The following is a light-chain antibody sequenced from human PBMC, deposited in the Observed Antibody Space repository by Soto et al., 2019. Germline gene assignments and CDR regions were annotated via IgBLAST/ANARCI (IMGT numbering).Light chain of an antibody. J-gene: IGKJ4*01. V-gene: IGKV3-11*01. CDR1: QSVSSY. CDR3: QQRSNWLT. CDR2: DAS. Sequence: EIVLTQSPATLSLSPGERATLSCRASQSVSSYLAWYQQKPGQAPRLLIYDASNRATGIPARFSGSGSGTDVTLTSSSREPEDFAVYYGQQRSNWLTFGGGTKVEIK.